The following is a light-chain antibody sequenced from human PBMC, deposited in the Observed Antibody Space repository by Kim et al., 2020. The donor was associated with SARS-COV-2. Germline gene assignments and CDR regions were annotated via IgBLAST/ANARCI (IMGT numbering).Light chain of an antibody. CDR1: SGHSSYA. CDR2: LNSDGSH. J-gene: IGLJ2*01. CDR3: QTWGTGMV. V-gene: IGLV4-69*01. Sequence: GAPVKPTCTLSSGHSSYAITWHQQQPEKGPRYLMKLNSDGSHSKGDGIPDRFSGSSSGAERYLTISSLQSEDEADYYCQTWGTGMVFGGGTQLTVL.